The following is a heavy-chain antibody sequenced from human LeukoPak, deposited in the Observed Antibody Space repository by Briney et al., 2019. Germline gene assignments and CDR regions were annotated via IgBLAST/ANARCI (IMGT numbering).Heavy chain of an antibody. CDR3: ARTLAAWGRPHDSFDI. CDR1: GDSIRSNNDY. V-gene: IGHV4-39*01. J-gene: IGHJ3*02. CDR2: IYYSGNT. D-gene: IGHD3-16*01. Sequence: SETLSLTCTFSGDSIRSNNDYWGRIRQPPGKGLEWIRSIYYSGNTYYNPSLKSRVTISVDTSKNQFSLKLSSVTAADTAVYYCARTLAAWGRPHDSFDIWGQGTMVTVSS.